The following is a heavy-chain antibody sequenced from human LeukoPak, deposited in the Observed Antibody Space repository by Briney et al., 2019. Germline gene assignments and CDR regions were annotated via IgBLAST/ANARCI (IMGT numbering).Heavy chain of an antibody. J-gene: IGHJ4*02. Sequence: SETLSLTCTVSGGSISSYYWSWIRQPPGKGLEWIGYIYYSGSTSYNPSLENRVAISVDTSKNQFSLKLSSVTAADTAVYYCVRHGGFSSPAAVWGQGTLVTVSS. CDR3: VRHGGFSSPAAV. V-gene: IGHV4-59*08. CDR1: GGSISSYY. D-gene: IGHD6-13*01. CDR2: IYYSGST.